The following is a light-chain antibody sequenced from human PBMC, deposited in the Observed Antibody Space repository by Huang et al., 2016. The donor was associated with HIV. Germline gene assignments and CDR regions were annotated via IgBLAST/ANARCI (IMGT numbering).Light chain of an antibody. Sequence: DIVMTQSPDSLAVSLGERATINCKSSQSLLYNSNNKNYFAWYQQKPGQPPNLLIYWASSRKSGVPDRFSGSGSETDFTLTISSLQAEDVAVYYCQQHYSSPPTFGQGTKLEIK. J-gene: IGKJ2*01. V-gene: IGKV4-1*01. CDR1: QSLLYNSNNKNY. CDR3: QQHYSSPPT. CDR2: WAS.